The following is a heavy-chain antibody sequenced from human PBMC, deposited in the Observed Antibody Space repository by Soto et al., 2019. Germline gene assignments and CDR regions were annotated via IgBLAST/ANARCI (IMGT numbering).Heavy chain of an antibody. D-gene: IGHD6-6*01. CDR1: GFAFRNYG. CDR2: IWYDGSNK. J-gene: IGHJ4*02. CDR3: AVSPPGGAALYYFES. Sequence: QVQLVESGGGVVQPGRSLRLSCAASGFAFRNYGMHWVRQTPGKGLEWVALIWYDGSNKYYADSVKGRFTISRDNSKNTLYLQMHSLRAEDTAVYFCAVSPPGGAALYYFESLGQGTMGTVSS. V-gene: IGHV3-33*01.